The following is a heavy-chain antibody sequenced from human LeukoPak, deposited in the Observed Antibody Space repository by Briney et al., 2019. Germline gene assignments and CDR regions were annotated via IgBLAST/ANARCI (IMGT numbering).Heavy chain of an antibody. CDR2: IYYSGST. CDR3: ARHYDGSGYWYYFDY. CDR1: GGSISSYY. J-gene: IGHJ4*02. Sequence: SETLSLTCTVSGGSISSYYWSWIRQPPGKGLEWIGYIYYSGSTNYNPSLKSRVTISVDTSKNQFSLKLTSVTAADTAVYYCARHYDGSGYWYYFDYWGPGTLVTVSS. V-gene: IGHV4-59*08. D-gene: IGHD3-22*01.